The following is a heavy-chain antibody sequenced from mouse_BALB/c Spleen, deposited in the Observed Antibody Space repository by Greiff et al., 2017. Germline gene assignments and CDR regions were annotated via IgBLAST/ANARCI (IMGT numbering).Heavy chain of an antibody. CDR2: ISSGGSYT. V-gene: IGHV5-9-3*01. CDR1: GFTFSSYA. D-gene: IGHD2-3*01. Sequence: EVQVVESGGGLVKPGGSLKLSCAASGFTFSSYAMSWVRQTPEKRLEWVATISSGGSYTYYPDSVKGRFTISRDNAKNTLYLQMSSLRSEDTAMYYCARRDGYYFDYWGQGTTLTVSS. CDR3: ARRDGYYFDY. J-gene: IGHJ2*01.